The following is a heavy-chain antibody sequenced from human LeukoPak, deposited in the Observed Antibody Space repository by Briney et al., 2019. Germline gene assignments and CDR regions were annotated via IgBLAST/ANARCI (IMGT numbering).Heavy chain of an antibody. CDR2: IYHSGST. V-gene: IGHV4-30-2*01. CDR3: ARDFGSGSAFDS. J-gene: IGHJ4*02. D-gene: IGHD3-10*01. CDR1: GGSISSGGYS. Sequence: SETLSLTCAVSGGSISSGGYSWSWIRQPPGKGLEWIGYIYHSGSTYYNPSLKSRVTISVDRSKNQFSLKLSSVTAADTAVYYCARDFGSGSAFDSWGQGTLVAVSS.